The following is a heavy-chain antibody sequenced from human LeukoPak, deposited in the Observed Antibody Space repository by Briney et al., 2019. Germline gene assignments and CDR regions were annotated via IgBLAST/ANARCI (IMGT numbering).Heavy chain of an antibody. CDR3: AKDGYKWNFDN. J-gene: IGHJ4*02. Sequence: GGSLRLSCAASGFTFSSYSMNWVRQAPGKGLEWVSYISSTSSTIYYADSVKGRFTISRGNAKNSLYLQMKSLRDEDTAVYYCAKDGYKWNFDNWGQGTLVTVSS. D-gene: IGHD5-24*01. CDR2: ISSTSSTI. CDR1: GFTFSSYS. V-gene: IGHV3-48*02.